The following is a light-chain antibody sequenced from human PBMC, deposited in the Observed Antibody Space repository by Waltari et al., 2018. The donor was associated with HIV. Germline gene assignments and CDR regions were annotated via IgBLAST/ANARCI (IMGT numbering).Light chain of an antibody. CDR3: MEGTYWPYI. CDR1: QSLVYNDGNTY. J-gene: IGKJ2*01. V-gene: IGKV2-30*01. Sequence: VVMTQSPLSLPVTLRQSASISCRSSQSLVYNDGNTYLNWFEQGPGQSPRRLIYKVSNRDSGVPDRFSGSGSGTDFTLKISRVEGEDVGVYFCMEGTYWPYIFGQGTKLEI. CDR2: KVS.